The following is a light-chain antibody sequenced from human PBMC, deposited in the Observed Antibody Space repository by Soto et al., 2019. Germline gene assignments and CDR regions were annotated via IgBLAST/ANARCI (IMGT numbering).Light chain of an antibody. V-gene: IGKV1-39*01. CDR1: QSITNY. Sequence: DIRMTQSPSSLSASVGDRVTITCRASQSITNYLNWYQQKPGKAPHLLISASSSLQSGVPSRFSGSGSGTDFTLTISSLQPEDFATYFCQQTYNTLTWTFGQGTKVETK. J-gene: IGKJ1*01. CDR2: ASS. CDR3: QQTYNTLTWT.